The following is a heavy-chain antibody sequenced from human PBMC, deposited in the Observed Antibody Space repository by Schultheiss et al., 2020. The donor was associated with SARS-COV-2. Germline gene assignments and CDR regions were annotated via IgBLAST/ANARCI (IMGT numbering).Heavy chain of an antibody. CDR2: IPNDGRNI. V-gene: IGHV3-30*18. J-gene: IGHJ4*02. D-gene: IGHD3-3*01. Sequence: GGSLRLSCAASEFTFSSYSMNWVRQAPGKGLEWVALIPNDGRNIYYVDSVKGRFTISRDNSKNTLYLQMNSLTTEDTAVYYCAKVRIWDYDFWSGYAAFDYWGQGTLVTVSS. CDR3: AKVRIWDYDFWSGYAAFDY. CDR1: EFTFSSYS.